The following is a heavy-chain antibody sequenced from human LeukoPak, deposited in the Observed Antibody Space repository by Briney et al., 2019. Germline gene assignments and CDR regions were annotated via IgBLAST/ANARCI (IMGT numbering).Heavy chain of an antibody. Sequence: GESLKISCKGSGYSFTSYWIGWVRQMPGKGLEWMGIIYPGDSDTGYSPSFRGQVTISADKSISTAYLQWSSLKASDTAMYYCATRWIQDAFDIWGQGTMVTVSS. CDR3: ATRWIQDAFDI. CDR2: IYPGDSDT. V-gene: IGHV5-51*01. CDR1: GYSFTSYW. J-gene: IGHJ3*02. D-gene: IGHD5-18*01.